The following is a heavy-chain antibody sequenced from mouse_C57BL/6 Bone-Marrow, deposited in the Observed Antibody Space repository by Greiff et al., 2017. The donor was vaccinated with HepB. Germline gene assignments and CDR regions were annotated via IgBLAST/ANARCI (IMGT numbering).Heavy chain of an antibody. V-gene: IGHV5-4*01. J-gene: IGHJ2*01. Sequence: EVQLVESGGGLVKPGGSLKLSCAASGFTFSSYAMSWVRQTPEKRLEWVATISDGGSYTYYPDNVKGRFTISRDTAKNNLYLQMSHLKSEDTAMYYCARNWAFDYWGQGTTLTVAS. D-gene: IGHD4-1*01. CDR1: GFTFSSYA. CDR3: ARNWAFDY. CDR2: ISDGGSYT.